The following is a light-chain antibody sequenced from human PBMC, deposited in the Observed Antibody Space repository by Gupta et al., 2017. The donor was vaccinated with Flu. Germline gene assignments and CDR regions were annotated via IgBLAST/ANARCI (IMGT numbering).Light chain of an antibody. J-gene: IGKJ4*01. CDR2: LGS. CDR3: MQALQISPFT. V-gene: IGKV2-28*01. CDR1: QSLLHSNGYNY. Sequence: DIVMTQSPLSLPVTPGEPASISCRSSQSLLHSNGYNYLDWYLQKPGQSPQLLIYLGSNRASGVPDRFSGSGSGTDFTLKISRVEAEDVGVYYGMQALQISPFTFGGGTKVEIK.